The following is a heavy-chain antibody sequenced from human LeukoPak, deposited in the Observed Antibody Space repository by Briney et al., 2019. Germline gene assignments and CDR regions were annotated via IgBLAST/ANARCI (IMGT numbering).Heavy chain of an antibody. D-gene: IGHD3-22*01. CDR3: ARHAAVGGYYDYYFDY. CDR1: GYTFNSSY. V-gene: IGHV1-46*02. CDR2: INPSDDST. J-gene: IGHJ4*02. Sequence: GASVKVSCKASGYTFNSSYMHWVRQAPGQGLEWMGIINPSDDSTRYAQKFQGRITMTKDTSTNTVYMHLSSLSSDDTAVYYCARHAAVGGYYDYYFDYWGQGTLVTVSS.